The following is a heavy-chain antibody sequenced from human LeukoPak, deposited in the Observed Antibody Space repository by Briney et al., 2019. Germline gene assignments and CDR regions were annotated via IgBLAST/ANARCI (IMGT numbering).Heavy chain of an antibody. CDR1: GGSISSRPYY. Sequence: SETLSLTCTVSGGSISSRPYYWGWVRQPPGKGLEWIGTISYSGTTYYSLSLKSRVTISLDTSKNQFSLKLSSVTAADTAVYYCARGSSSGWYPHFDYWGQGTLVTVSS. V-gene: IGHV4-39*07. CDR3: ARGSSSGWYPHFDY. D-gene: IGHD6-19*01. CDR2: ISYSGTT. J-gene: IGHJ4*02.